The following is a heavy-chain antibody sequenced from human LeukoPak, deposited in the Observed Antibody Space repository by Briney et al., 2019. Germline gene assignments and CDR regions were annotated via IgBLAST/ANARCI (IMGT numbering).Heavy chain of an antibody. J-gene: IGHJ3*02. V-gene: IGHV1-69*02. CDR3: ASKGVRYYDSSGYYGGSAFDI. D-gene: IGHD3-22*01. CDR2: IIPILGIA. Sequence: SVKVSCKASGGTFSSYTISWVRQAPGQGLEWMGRIIPILGIANYAQKFQGRVTITADKSTSTAYMGLSSLRSEDTAVYYCASKGVRYYDSSGYYGGSAFDIWGQGTMVTVSS. CDR1: GGTFSSYT.